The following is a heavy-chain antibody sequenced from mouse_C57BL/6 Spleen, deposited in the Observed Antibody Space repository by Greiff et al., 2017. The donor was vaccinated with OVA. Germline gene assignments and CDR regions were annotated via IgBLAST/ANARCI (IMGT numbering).Heavy chain of an antibody. V-gene: IGHV1-80*01. CDR2: IYPGDGDT. D-gene: IGHD2-2*01. CDR3: AREGGYADVLYFDY. CDR1: GYAFSSYW. J-gene: IGHJ2*01. Sequence: VMLVESGAELVKPGASVKISCKASGYAFSSYWMNWVKQRPGKGLEWIGQIYPGDGDTNYNGKFKGKATLTADKSSSTAYMQLSSLTSEDSAVYFCAREGGYADVLYFDYWGQGTTLTVSA.